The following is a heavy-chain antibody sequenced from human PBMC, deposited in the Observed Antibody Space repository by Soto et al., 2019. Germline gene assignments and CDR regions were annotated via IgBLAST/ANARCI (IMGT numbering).Heavy chain of an antibody. Sequence: EVQLVESGGGLVQPGGSLRLSCAASGFTFSSYSMNWVRQAPGKGLEWVSYISSSSSTIYYADSVKGRFTISRDNAKNSLYLQMNSLRDEDTAVYYCARDHRGGSPIYYYYYGMDVWGQGTTVTVSS. CDR1: GFTFSSYS. D-gene: IGHD1-26*01. J-gene: IGHJ6*02. CDR3: ARDHRGGSPIYYYYYGMDV. V-gene: IGHV3-48*02. CDR2: ISSSSSTI.